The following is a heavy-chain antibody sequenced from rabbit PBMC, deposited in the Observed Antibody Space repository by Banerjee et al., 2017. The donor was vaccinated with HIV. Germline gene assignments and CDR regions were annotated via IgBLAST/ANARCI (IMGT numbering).Heavy chain of an antibody. J-gene: IGHJ4*01. CDR3: ARATGYSYYGVGYAGYFNL. D-gene: IGHD6-1*01. CDR1: GFSFSSSYW. Sequence: QEQLEESGGDLVKPEGSLTLTCTASGFSFSSSYWICWVRQAPGKGLEWIACIYGGSSGSTYYASWAKGRFTISKTSSTTVTLQMTSLTAADTATYFCARATGYSYYGVGYAGYFNLWGQGTLVTVS. V-gene: IGHV1S45*01. CDR2: IYGGSSGST.